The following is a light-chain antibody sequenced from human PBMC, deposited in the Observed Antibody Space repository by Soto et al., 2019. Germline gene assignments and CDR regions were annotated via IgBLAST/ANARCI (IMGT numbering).Light chain of an antibody. V-gene: IGLV2-11*01. Sequence: QSALTQPRSVSGSPGQSITISCTGTSSDVGGYNYVSWYRQHPGKAPKLMIYDVSKRPSGVPDRFSGSKSGNTASLTISGLPAEDEADYYCCSYAGSYTHYVFGSGTKLIVL. CDR2: DVS. J-gene: IGLJ1*01. CDR1: SSDVGGYNY. CDR3: CSYAGSYTHYV.